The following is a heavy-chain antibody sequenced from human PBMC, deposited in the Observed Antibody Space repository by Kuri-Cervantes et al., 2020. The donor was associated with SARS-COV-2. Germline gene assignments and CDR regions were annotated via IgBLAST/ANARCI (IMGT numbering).Heavy chain of an antibody. V-gene: IGHV3-23*01. CDR3: AKTSGYNYYFAY. Sequence: GRLLRPSCAPSGSSFSTNVRAWVRQAPGKGLEWVSTMSGSGASTHNADSVKGRFTISRDNSKNMLYLQMYSLRAEDTAVYYCAKTSGYNYYFAYWGQGSLVTVSS. D-gene: IGHD5-24*01. J-gene: IGHJ4*02. CDR1: GSSFSTNV. CDR2: MSGSGAST.